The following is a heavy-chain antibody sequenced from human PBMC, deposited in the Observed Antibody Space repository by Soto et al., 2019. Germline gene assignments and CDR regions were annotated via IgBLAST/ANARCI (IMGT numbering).Heavy chain of an antibody. J-gene: IGHJ6*02. Sequence: HPGGSLRLSCAASGFTFSSYGMHWVRQAPGKGLEWVAVIWYDGSNKYYADSVKGRFTISRDNSKNTLYLQMNSLRAEDTAVYYCARPPSYGPLGYYYYGMDVWGQGTTVTVSS. CDR1: GFTFSSYG. D-gene: IGHD5-18*01. V-gene: IGHV3-33*01. CDR2: IWYDGSNK. CDR3: ARPPSYGPLGYYYYGMDV.